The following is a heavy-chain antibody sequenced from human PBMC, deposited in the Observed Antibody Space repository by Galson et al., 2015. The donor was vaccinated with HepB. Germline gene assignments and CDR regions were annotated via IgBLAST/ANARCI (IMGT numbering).Heavy chain of an antibody. V-gene: IGHV4-39*01. J-gene: IGHJ4*02. D-gene: IGHD6-13*01. CDR2: IYYSGST. CDR3: ARHIDSSSWPGSPIGY. CDR1: GGSISSSSYY. Sequence: ETLSLTCTVSGGSISSSSYYWGWIRQPPGKGLEWIGSIYYSGSTYYNPSLKSRVTISVDTSKNQFSLKLSSVTAADTAVYYCARHIDSSSWPGSPIGYWGQGTLVTVSS.